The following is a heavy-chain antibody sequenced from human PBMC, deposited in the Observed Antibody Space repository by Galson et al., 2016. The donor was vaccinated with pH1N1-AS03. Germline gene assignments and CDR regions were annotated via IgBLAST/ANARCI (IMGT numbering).Heavy chain of an antibody. CDR3: ARDRDWKLYDY. CDR2: ISASGGDT. J-gene: IGHJ4*02. Sequence: SLRLSCAASGFVFSTFAMSWVRQAQGKGLEWVSSISASGGDTYYADSVKGRFTISRDNSKSTLYLRMDSLRADDTAVYYCARDRDWKLYDYWGQGTLVTVSS. CDR1: GFVFSTFA. V-gene: IGHV3-23*01. D-gene: IGHD2-2*03.